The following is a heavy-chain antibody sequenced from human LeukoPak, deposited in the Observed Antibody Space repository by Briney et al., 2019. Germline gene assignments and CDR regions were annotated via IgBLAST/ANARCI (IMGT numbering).Heavy chain of an antibody. CDR2: ISGSGGNT. D-gene: IGHD7-27*01. CDR1: GFTFSSYA. J-gene: IGHJ4*02. V-gene: IGHV3-23*01. CDR3: AIDPNWGTHS. Sequence: GGSLTLSCGASGFTFSSYAMSWVRQAPGKGREWVSAISGSGGNTYYADSVKGRFTISRDNSKNTMYLQMNSLRAEDTAVYYCAIDPNWGTHSWGQGVLVTVSS.